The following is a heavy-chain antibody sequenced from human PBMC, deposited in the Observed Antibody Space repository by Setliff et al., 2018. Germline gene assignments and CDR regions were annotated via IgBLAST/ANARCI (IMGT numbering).Heavy chain of an antibody. CDR1: GYPFTDYY. Sequence: SVKVSCKTSGYPFTDYYIHWVRQAPGQGLEWMGGIIPIFHSPNYAHSFQGRVAISADESTSSVFLELSSLRSEDTAVYYFARENLLTGPNTFDLWGPGTMVTVSS. V-gene: IGHV1-69*13. J-gene: IGHJ3*01. D-gene: IGHD3-9*01. CDR2: IIPIFHSP. CDR3: ARENLLTGPNTFDL.